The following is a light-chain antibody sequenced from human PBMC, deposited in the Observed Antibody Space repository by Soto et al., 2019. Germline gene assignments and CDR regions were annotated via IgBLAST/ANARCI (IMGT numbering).Light chain of an antibody. V-gene: IGKV1-33*01. CDR2: DAS. J-gene: IGKJ4*01. Sequence: DIQMTQSPSSLSASVGDRVTITCQASQDISNYLNWYQQKPGKAPKLLIYDASNLETGVPSRFSASGSGTDFTFIISSLQSEDIATYYCQQYDNLPLTFGGGTKVEIK. CDR1: QDISNY. CDR3: QQYDNLPLT.